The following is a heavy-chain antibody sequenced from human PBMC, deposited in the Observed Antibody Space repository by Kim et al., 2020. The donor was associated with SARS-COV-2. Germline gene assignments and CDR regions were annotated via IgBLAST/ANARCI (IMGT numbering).Heavy chain of an antibody. CDR2: IYYSGST. J-gene: IGHJ6*02. D-gene: IGHD2-21*02. V-gene: IGHV4-39*01. CDR3: ASTYCGGDCYSNYYYGMDV. Sequence: SETLSLTCTVPGGSISSSSYYWGWIRQPPGKGLEWIGSIYYSGSTYYNPSLKSRVTISVDTSKNQFSLKLSSVTAADTAVYYCASTYCGGDCYSNYYYGMDVWGQGTTVTVSS. CDR1: GGSISSSSYY.